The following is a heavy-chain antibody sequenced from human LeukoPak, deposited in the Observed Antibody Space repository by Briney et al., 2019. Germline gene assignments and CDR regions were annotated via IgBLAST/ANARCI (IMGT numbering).Heavy chain of an antibody. CDR3: ARSSGWGVIIIPYYYYGMDV. D-gene: IGHD3-10*01. V-gene: IGHV3-30*04. J-gene: IGHJ6*04. Sequence: GGSLRLSCAASGFTFSSYAMHWVRQAPGKGLEWVAVISYDGSNKYYADSVKGRFTIPRDNSKNTLYLQMNSLRAEDTAVYYCARSSGWGVIIIPYYYYGMDVWGKGTTVTVSS. CDR1: GFTFSSYA. CDR2: ISYDGSNK.